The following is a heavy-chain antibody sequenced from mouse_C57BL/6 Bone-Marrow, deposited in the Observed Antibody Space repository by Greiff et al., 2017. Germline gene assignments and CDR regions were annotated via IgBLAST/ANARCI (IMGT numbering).Heavy chain of an antibody. CDR3: ARSLYYGNSIGFAY. D-gene: IGHD2-1*01. CDR2: INPNYGTT. Sequence: EVKLQQSGPELVKPGASVKISCKASGYSFTDYNMNWVKQSNGKSLEWIGVINPNYGTTSYNQKFKGKATLTVDQSSSTTYLLLNSLTSEDSAVYYCARSLYYGNSIGFAYWGQGTLVTVSA. V-gene: IGHV1-39*01. J-gene: IGHJ3*01. CDR1: GYSFTDYN.